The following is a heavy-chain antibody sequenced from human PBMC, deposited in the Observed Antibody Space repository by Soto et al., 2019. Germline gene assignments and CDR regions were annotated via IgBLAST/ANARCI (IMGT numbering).Heavy chain of an antibody. D-gene: IGHD6-13*01. CDR1: GDTFSRYS. Sequence: SVKVSCKASGDTFSRYSITWVRQAPGHGLEWIGRIIPIFGIPTYAQKFQGRVTFTADESTSTAYMELSSLRSDDTAVYYCARVGSSSSNWFDPWGQGTLVTVSS. CDR3: ARVGSSSSNWFDP. CDR2: IIPIFGIP. J-gene: IGHJ5*02. V-gene: IGHV1-69*13.